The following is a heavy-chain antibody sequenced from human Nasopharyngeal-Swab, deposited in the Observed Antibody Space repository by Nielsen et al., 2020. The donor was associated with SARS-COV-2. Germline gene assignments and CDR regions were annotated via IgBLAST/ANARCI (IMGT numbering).Heavy chain of an antibody. Sequence: SETLSLTCTLSGDSITYSTFYWGWIRQPPGKGLEWIGYIYYNGNTYQNPSLNSRLTISLDKSNNQFSLQLSSVTAADTAVYYCVRSRSWSYCSYWAQGTQVTVSS. J-gene: IGHJ4*02. CDR3: VRSRSWSYCSY. V-gene: IGHV4-61*05. CDR2: IYYNGNT. CDR1: GDSITYSTFY. D-gene: IGHD6-13*01.